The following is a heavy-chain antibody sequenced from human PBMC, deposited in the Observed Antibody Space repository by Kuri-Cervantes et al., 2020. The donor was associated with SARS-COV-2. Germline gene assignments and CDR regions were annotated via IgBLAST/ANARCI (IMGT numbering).Heavy chain of an antibody. CDR1: GGSISSSSYY. D-gene: IGHD3-22*01. V-gene: IGHV4-39*02. CDR3: ARDPNYYDSSGYYYFNY. J-gene: IGHJ4*02. Sequence: SETLSLTCVVSGGSISSSSYYWGWIRQPPGKGLEWIGSIYYSGSTYYNPSLKSRVTISVDTSKNQFSLKLSSVTAADTAVYYCARDPNYYDSSGYYYFNYWGQGTLVTVSS. CDR2: IYYSGST.